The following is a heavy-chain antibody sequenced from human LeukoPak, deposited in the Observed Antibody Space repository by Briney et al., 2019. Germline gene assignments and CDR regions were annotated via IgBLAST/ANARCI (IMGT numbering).Heavy chain of an antibody. J-gene: IGHJ6*02. CDR1: GGSISHYY. CDR3: AREDPQTTVPEGMDV. D-gene: IGHD4-17*01. CDR2: IYYSGTT. Sequence: SETLSLTCTVSGGSISHYYWSWIRQSPGKGLEWIGYIYYSGTTNYNPSLKSRVTISVDTSRNQFSLQLGSVTAADTAVYYCAREDPQTTVPEGMDVWGRGTTVIVSS. V-gene: IGHV4-59*01.